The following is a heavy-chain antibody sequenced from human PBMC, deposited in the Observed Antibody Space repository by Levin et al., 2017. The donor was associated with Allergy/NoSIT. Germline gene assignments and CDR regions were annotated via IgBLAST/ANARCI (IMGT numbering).Heavy chain of an antibody. J-gene: IGHJ4*02. CDR1: GFTFSSYA. CDR3: ARVGRGASVRMPQKDNPDY. Sequence: GESLKISCAASGFTFSSYAMHWVRQAPGKGLEWVAVISYDGSNKYYADSVKGRFTISRDNSKNTLYLQMNSLRAEDTAVYYCARVGRGASVRMPQKDNPDYWGQGTLVTVSS. D-gene: IGHD3-10*01. V-gene: IGHV3-30-3*01. CDR2: ISYDGSNK.